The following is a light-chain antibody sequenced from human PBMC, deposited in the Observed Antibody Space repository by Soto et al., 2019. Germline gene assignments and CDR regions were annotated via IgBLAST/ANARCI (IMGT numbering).Light chain of an antibody. CDR1: SSNIGSNT. CDR2: NNN. V-gene: IGLV1-44*01. Sequence: QSVLTQPPSASGTPGQRFTLSCSGSSSNIGSNTVNWDQHLPGTAPKLHIYNNNQRPSGVPDRFSGSKSGTSASLAISGLQSEDEADYYCAAWDDSLVWVFGGGTKLTVL. CDR3: AAWDDSLVWV. J-gene: IGLJ3*02.